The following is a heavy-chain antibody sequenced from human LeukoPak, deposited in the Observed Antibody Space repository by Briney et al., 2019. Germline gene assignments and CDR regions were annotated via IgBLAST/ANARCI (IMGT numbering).Heavy chain of an antibody. CDR2: ISYDGSNR. Sequence: GGSLRLSCAASRFTFSSYGMHWVRQAPGKGLEWVAVISYDGSNRYYADSVKGRFTISRDNSKNTLYLQMNSLRAEDTAVYYCAKDLNGGDHDYWGQGTLVTVSS. CDR1: RFTFSSYG. J-gene: IGHJ4*02. D-gene: IGHD4-17*01. CDR3: AKDLNGGDHDY. V-gene: IGHV3-30*18.